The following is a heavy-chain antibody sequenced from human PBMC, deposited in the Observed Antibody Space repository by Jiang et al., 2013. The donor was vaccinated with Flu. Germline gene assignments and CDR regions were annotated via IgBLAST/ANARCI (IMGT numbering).Heavy chain of an antibody. Sequence: GAEVKKPGSSVKVSCKASGGSLTNYAITWVRQAPGQGLEWMGRIIPSLGITNSAQRFHDRVTITADKSTTTDRFTSTSYMELNNVRSEDTAVYYCARGGSGGSSLDYWGQGTLVTVSS. V-gene: IGHV1-69*04. CDR1: GGSLTNYA. J-gene: IGHJ4*02. CDR3: ARGGSGGSSLDY. D-gene: IGHD2-8*02. CDR2: IIPSLGIT.